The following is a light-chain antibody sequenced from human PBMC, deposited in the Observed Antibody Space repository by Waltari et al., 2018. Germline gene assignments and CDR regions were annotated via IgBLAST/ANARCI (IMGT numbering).Light chain of an antibody. CDR1: QGVESR. V-gene: IGKV1-9*01. J-gene: IGKJ5*01. Sequence: DIQVTQSPSLLSASIGDRVTITCRTSQGVESRVAWYQQKPGKAPKLLMYHASTLPSGVSSRFSGSGGGTDFSLTINSVQPDDVATYYCQQRATFPLRVGRGTRLEIK. CDR3: QQRATFPLR. CDR2: HAS.